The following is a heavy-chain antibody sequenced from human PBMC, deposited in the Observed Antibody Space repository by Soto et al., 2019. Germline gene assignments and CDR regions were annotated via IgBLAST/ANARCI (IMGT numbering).Heavy chain of an antibody. J-gene: IGHJ4*02. V-gene: IGHV3-23*01. Sequence: EVQLLESGGGLVQPGGSLRLSCAASGFIFTNYAMSWVRQAPGKGLEWVSYISDSGTSTYYADSVKGRFTISRDNSKNTLYLQMNSQRDEDTAVYYCAKDLPDICSGGACYREFAYWGQGTPVTVSS. CDR1: GFIFTNYA. CDR2: ISDSGTST. CDR3: AKDLPDICSGGACYREFAY. D-gene: IGHD2-15*01.